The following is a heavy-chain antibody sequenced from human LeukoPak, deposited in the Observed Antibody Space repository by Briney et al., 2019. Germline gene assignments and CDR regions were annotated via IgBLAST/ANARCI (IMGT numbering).Heavy chain of an antibody. D-gene: IGHD4-23*01. V-gene: IGHV1-8*01. CDR1: GYTFTSYD. CDR2: MNPNSGNT. J-gene: IGHJ4*02. Sequence: GASVKVSCKASGYTFTSYDINWVRQATGQGLEWMGWMNPNSGNTGYAQKFQGRVTMTRNTSISTAFMELSSLRSEDTAVYYCARNPANDYGGNDQNYWGQGTLVTVSS. CDR3: ARNPANDYGGNDQNY.